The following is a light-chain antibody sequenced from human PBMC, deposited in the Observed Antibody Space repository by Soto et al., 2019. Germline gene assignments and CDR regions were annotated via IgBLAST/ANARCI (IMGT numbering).Light chain of an antibody. J-gene: IGLJ2*01. CDR1: SSNIGNNA. V-gene: IGLV1-36*01. CDR2: YDD. Sequence: QSVLTQPPSVSAAPRQRVTISCSGSSSNIGNNAVHWYQHFPGKAPKLLIYYDDLLPSGVSDRFSGSKSGTSASLAISELQSEDEADYYCAAWDDSLNGVVFGGGTKLTVL. CDR3: AAWDDSLNGVV.